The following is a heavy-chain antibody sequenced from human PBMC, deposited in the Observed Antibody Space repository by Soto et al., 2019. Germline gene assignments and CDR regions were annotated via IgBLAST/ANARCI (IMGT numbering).Heavy chain of an antibody. J-gene: IGHJ4*02. Sequence: QVQLVESGGGVVQPGRSLRLSCAASGFTFSSYGMHWVRQAPGKGLEWVAVIWYDGSNKYYADSVKGRFTISRDNSKNPLYLQMNSLRAEDTAVYYCASEDCSGGSCYSDYWGQGTLVTVSS. CDR3: ASEDCSGGSCYSDY. CDR2: IWYDGSNK. D-gene: IGHD2-15*01. CDR1: GFTFSSYG. V-gene: IGHV3-33*01.